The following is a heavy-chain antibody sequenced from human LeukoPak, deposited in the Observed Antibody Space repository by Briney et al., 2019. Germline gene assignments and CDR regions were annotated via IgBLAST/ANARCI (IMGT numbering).Heavy chain of an antibody. CDR3: MKRSRQPFDF. J-gene: IGHJ4*02. V-gene: IGHV3-23*01. Sequence: GGYVRLSCAASGFTFSNFMMSWVRRVPGQGLEWVSTIIHGGETTYYADSVRGRFTSSRDNSRDTLFLQMSSLRAEDTAIYYGMKRSRQPFDFCGQGVLVTVSS. CDR2: IIHGGETT. CDR1: GFTFSNFM. D-gene: IGHD2-2*01.